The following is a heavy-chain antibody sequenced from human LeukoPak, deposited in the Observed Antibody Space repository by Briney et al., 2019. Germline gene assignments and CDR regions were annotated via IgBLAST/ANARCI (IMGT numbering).Heavy chain of an antibody. D-gene: IGHD3-22*01. V-gene: IGHV4-30-4*01. CDR1: GGSISSGDYY. Sequence: SETLSLTCTVSGGSISSGDYYWSWIRQPPGKGLEWIGYIYYSGSTYYNPSLKSRVTISVDTSKNQFSLKLSSVTAADTAVYYCARDHGDSSGYSYFDLWGRGTLVTVSS. CDR3: ARDHGDSSGYSYFDL. J-gene: IGHJ2*01. CDR2: IYYSGST.